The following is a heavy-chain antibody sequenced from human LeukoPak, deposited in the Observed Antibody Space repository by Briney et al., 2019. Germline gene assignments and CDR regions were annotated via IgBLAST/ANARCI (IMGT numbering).Heavy chain of an antibody. CDR3: AKVLLAAAGLFDY. CDR2: IRYDGSSK. CDR1: GFTFSSYG. J-gene: IGHJ4*02. D-gene: IGHD6-13*01. Sequence: GGSLRLSCAASGFTFSSYGMHWVRQAPGKGLEWVAFIRYDGSSKYYADSVKGRFTISRDNSKNTLYLQMNSLRAEDTAVYYCAKVLLAAAGLFDYWGQGTLVTVSS. V-gene: IGHV3-30*02.